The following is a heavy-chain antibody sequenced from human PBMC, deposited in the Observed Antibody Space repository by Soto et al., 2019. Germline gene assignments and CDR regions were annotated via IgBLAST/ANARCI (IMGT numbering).Heavy chain of an antibody. CDR2: ISYDGYLK. Sequence: VGSLRLSCAASGFTFSTYGMQWVRQAPGKGLEWVAVISYDGYLKYYVDAVKGRFTVARDNSKNTLFLEMNSLRVEDTAVYFCAKDFKVSGSHYGTLNYYYGMDVWGQGTTVTVSS. CDR1: GFTFSTYG. J-gene: IGHJ6*02. D-gene: IGHD3-10*01. V-gene: IGHV3-30*18. CDR3: AKDFKVSGSHYGTLNYYYGMDV.